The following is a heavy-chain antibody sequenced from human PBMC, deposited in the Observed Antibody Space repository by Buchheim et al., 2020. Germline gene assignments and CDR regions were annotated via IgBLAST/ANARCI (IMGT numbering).Heavy chain of an antibody. CDR1: GGTSSIYA. CDR2: IIPMFGTA. CDR3: ARHGGGSYFEFDY. V-gene: IGHV1-69*06. Sequence: QVQLVQSGAEVKKPGSSVRVSCKASGGTSSIYAISWVRQAPGHGLEWMGGIIPMFGTANYAQKFQGRVTITADRSASTAYMELSSLRSDDTAVYYCARHGGGSYFEFDYWGQGTL. D-gene: IGHD1-26*01. J-gene: IGHJ4*02.